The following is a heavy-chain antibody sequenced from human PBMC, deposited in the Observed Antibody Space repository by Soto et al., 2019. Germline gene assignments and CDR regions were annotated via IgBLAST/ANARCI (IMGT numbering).Heavy chain of an antibody. V-gene: IGHV1-69*13. CDR1: GYTFTGYY. Sequence: SVKVSCKASGYTFTGYYMHWVRQAPGQGLEWMGGIIPNIGTANYAQKFQGRVTITADESTSTAYMELSSLRSEDTAVYYCARDRYLYSSSLSSYYYYGMDVWGQGTTVTVSS. CDR2: IIPNIGTA. J-gene: IGHJ6*02. CDR3: ARDRYLYSSSLSSYYYYGMDV. D-gene: IGHD6-6*01.